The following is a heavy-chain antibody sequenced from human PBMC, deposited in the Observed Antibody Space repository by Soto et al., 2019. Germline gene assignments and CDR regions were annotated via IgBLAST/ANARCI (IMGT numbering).Heavy chain of an antibody. CDR1: GYPFTTYW. CDR3: ARHYAPSGEYLNFFDP. D-gene: IGHD1-26*01. V-gene: IGHV5-51*01. Sequence: PGESLKISCQVSGYPFTTYWIAWVRQMPGKGLEYMGIFYPGSSEARYSPSFQGQVTFSADKSRNTAYLQWSSLKASDTAIYYCARHYAPSGEYLNFFDPWGQGTLVTVSS. CDR2: FYPGSSEA. J-gene: IGHJ5*02.